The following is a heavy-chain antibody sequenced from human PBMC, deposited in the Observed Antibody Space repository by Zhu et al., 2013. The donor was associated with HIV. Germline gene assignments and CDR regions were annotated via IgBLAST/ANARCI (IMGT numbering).Heavy chain of an antibody. D-gene: IGHD6-19*01. CDR1: GYTFTGYY. CDR2: ISSYNGNT. V-gene: IGHV1-18*04. CDR3: ARDQVAGPFDY. Sequence: QVQLVQSGAEVKKPGASVKVSCKASGYTFTGYYMHWVRQAPGQGLEWMGWISSYNGNTNYAQMLQGRVTMTTDTSTSTAYMDLRSLRSDDTAVYYCARDQVAGPFDYWGQGTLVTVSS. J-gene: IGHJ4*02.